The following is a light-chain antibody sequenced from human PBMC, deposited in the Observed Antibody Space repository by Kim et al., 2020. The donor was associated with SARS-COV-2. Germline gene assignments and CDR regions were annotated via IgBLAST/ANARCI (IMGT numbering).Light chain of an antibody. V-gene: IGKV3-20*01. CDR2: GAS. Sequence: PGERGTLSCRASQSVSNSYLAWYQQKPGQAPRLLVYGASRRATGIPDRFSGSGSGTDFTLTISRVEPEDFAVYYCQQYDSSPFTFGPGTKVDIK. J-gene: IGKJ3*01. CDR3: QQYDSSPFT. CDR1: QSVSNSY.